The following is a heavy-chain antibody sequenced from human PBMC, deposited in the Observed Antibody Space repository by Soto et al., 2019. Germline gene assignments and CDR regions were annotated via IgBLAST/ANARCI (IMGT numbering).Heavy chain of an antibody. CDR3: ARSDSYTSAYYYSRPDHFYYGMDV. CDR2: MSSDGTNQ. J-gene: IGHJ6*02. CDR1: GFTFSSYA. D-gene: IGHD3-22*01. V-gene: IGHV3-30*16. Sequence: QVQLVESGGGVVQPGRSLRLSCVASGFTFSSYAMQWVRQAPGKGLEWVAVMSSDGTNQYYADSVKGRLTISRDNSKNTLYLQMNSLRTDDTAVYYCARSDSYTSAYYYSRPDHFYYGMDVLGQGTTVTVSS.